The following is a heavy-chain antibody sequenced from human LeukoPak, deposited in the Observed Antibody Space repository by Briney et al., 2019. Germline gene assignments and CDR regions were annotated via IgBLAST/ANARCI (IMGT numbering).Heavy chain of an antibody. D-gene: IGHD3-10*01. CDR1: GCSISSYY. Sequence: PSETLSRTCTVSGCSISSYYWSWLRQPAGKGLEWIGRIYTSGSTNYNPSLKSRVTMSVDTSKNQFSLKLSSVTAADTVVYYCARVREVNYFDYWGQGQLVTVSS. CDR3: ARVREVNYFDY. J-gene: IGHJ4*02. V-gene: IGHV4-4*07. CDR2: IYTSGST.